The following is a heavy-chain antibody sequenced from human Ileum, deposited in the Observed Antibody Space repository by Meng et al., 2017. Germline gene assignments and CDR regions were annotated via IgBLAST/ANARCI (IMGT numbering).Heavy chain of an antibody. V-gene: IGHV4-61*01. CDR1: GASVTTSHYQ. J-gene: IGHJ4*02. Sequence: QVQLQASGPGLVRPSETLSLICTVSGASVTTSHYQWGWIRQPPGKGLEWIGYASTNYNPSLKSRLTISLDTSKNQVSLKLTSVTAADTAVYYCARDHWGSLDYWGQGILVTVFS. CDR3: ARDHWGSLDY. D-gene: IGHD7-27*01. CDR2: AST.